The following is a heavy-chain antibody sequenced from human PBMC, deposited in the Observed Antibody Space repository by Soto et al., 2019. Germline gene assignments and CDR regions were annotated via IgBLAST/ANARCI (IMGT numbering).Heavy chain of an antibody. Sequence: GGSLRLSCAASGFTFSTYAMNWVRQAPGKGLEWVSIISGSDGATNYADSVRGRFTISRDNSKNTLYLQMNSLRAEDTAVYYCAKGGYSAYDSHYDYWGQGTLVTVSS. J-gene: IGHJ4*02. V-gene: IGHV3-23*01. CDR3: AKGGYSAYDSHYDY. CDR2: ISGSDGAT. D-gene: IGHD5-12*01. CDR1: GFTFSTYA.